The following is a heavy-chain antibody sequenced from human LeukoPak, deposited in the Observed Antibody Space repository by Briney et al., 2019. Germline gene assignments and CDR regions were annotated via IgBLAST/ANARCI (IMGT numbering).Heavy chain of an antibody. CDR1: GFTFGDYY. CDR2: IRSDGSNK. CDR3: ATKHSGSYTFEY. V-gene: IGHV3-30*02. J-gene: IGHJ4*02. D-gene: IGHD1-26*01. Sequence: PGGSLRLSCAASGFTFGDYYMGWVRQAPGKGMEWVAFIRSDGSNKYYTDSVKGRSTISRDNSKKTLYLQMNSLRAEDTAVYYCATKHSGSYTFEYWGQGTLVTVSS.